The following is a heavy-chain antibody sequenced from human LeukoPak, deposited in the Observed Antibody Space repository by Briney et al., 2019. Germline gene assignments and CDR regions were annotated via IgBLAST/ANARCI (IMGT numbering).Heavy chain of an antibody. CDR3: AKREDNWFDP. CDR2: ISWNSGSI. Sequence: GGSLRLSCAASGFTFDDYAMHWVRQAPGKGLEWVSGISWNSGSIGYADSVKGRFTISRDNAKNSLYLQMNSLRAEDTALYYCAKREDNWFDPWGQGTLVTVSS. J-gene: IGHJ5*02. CDR1: GFTFDDYA. V-gene: IGHV3-9*01.